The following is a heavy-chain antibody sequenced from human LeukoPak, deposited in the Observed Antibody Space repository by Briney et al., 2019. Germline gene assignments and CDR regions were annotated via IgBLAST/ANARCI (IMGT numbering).Heavy chain of an antibody. V-gene: IGHV3-11*01. Sequence: GGSLRLSCAASGFTFSDYNMNWVRQAPGKGLEWVSYITNGGSTIHHADSAKGRFTISRDDAKKTLYLQMNSLRAEDTAVYYCARSIGLTGGGVDVWGQGTTVTVSS. CDR3: ARSIGLTGGGVDV. J-gene: IGHJ6*02. CDR1: GFTFSDYN. D-gene: IGHD3-9*01. CDR2: ITNGGSTI.